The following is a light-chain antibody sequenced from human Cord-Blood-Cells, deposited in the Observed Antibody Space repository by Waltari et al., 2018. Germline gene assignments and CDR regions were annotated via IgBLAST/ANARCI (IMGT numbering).Light chain of an antibody. J-gene: IGLJ1*01. CDR1: SSDVGSYNL. V-gene: IGLV2-23*03. CDR3: CSYAGSSTFV. Sequence: QSALTQSASVSGSPGQSITISCTGTSSDVGSYNLVSWYQQHPGKAPKLMIYEGSKRPSGLSKCFSGSKSGNTASLTISGLQAEDEADYYCCSYAGSSTFVFGTGTKVTVL. CDR2: EGS.